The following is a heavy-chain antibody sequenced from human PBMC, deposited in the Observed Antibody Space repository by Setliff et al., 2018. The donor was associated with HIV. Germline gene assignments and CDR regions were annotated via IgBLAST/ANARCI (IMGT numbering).Heavy chain of an antibody. CDR1: GFIFSTFP. D-gene: IGHD3-3*02. J-gene: IGHJ3*02. V-gene: IGHV3-30*07. Sequence: PGGSLRLSCAASGFIFSTFPMHWVRQAPGKGLEWVAVMSGDANSQYYADSVTGRFTISRDDFKNTLYLQMNSLRAEDTAVYYCVRDLHFAFDIWGQGTMVTVSS. CDR3: VRDLHFAFDI. CDR2: MSGDANSQ.